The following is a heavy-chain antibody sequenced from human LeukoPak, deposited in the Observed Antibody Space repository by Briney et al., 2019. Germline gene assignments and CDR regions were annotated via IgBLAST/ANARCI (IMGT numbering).Heavy chain of an antibody. D-gene: IGHD3-10*01. CDR3: ARVYRSGSYYDY. Sequence: GASVKVSCKASGGTFSSYASSWVRQAPGQGLEWMGGIIPIFGTANYAQKFQGRVTITADKSTSTAYMELSSLRSEDTAVYYCARVYRSGSYYDYWGQGTLVTVSS. J-gene: IGHJ4*02. CDR1: GGTFSSYA. CDR2: IIPIFGTA. V-gene: IGHV1-69*06.